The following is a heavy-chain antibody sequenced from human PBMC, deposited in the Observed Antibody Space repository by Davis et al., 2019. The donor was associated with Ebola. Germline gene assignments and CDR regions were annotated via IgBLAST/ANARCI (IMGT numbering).Heavy chain of an antibody. Sequence: GESLKISCAASGFTFSGSAMHWVRQAPGKGLEWVAVIWYDGSNKYYADSVKGRFTISTDNSKNTLYLQMNSLRAEDTAVYYCARGDGDYVLYYYYYMDVWGKGTTVTVSS. D-gene: IGHD4-17*01. J-gene: IGHJ6*03. CDR3: ARGDGDYVLYYYYYMDV. CDR1: GFTFSGSA. CDR2: IWYDGSNK. V-gene: IGHV3-33*08.